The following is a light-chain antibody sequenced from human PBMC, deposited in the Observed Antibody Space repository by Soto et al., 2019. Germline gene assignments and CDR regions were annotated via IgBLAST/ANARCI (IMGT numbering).Light chain of an antibody. CDR1: KIGSKS. CDR3: QVWDSSSDRLYV. CDR2: DDS. J-gene: IGLJ1*01. V-gene: IGLV3-21*02. Sequence: SYELTQPPSVSVAPGQTARITCGGNKIGSKSVHWYQQKPGQAPVLVVYDDSDRPSGIPERFSGSNSGNTATLTISRVEAGDEADYYCQVWDSSSDRLYVFGTGTKVTVL.